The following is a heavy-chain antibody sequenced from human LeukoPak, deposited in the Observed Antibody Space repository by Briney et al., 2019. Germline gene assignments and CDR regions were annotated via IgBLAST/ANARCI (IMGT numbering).Heavy chain of an antibody. D-gene: IGHD1-26*01. CDR1: GFTFDDYA. J-gene: IGHJ3*02. CDR3: ANGDGGSYTRAAFDI. Sequence: GGSLRLSCAASGFTFDDYAMHWVRQAPGKGLERVSLISGDGGSTYYADSVKGRFTISRDNSKNSLYLQMNSLRTEDTALYYCANGDGGSYTRAAFDIWGQGTMVTVSS. CDR2: ISGDGGST. V-gene: IGHV3-43*02.